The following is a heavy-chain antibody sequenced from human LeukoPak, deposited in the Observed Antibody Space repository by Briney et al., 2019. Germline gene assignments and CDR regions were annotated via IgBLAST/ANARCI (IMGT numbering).Heavy chain of an antibody. J-gene: IGHJ6*02. CDR1: GFTFSTYD. CDR3: ARLRYYAMDV. V-gene: IGHV3-48*01. CDR2: ISSSSRTI. Sequence: GGSLRLSCAASGFTFSTYDMNWGRQAPGKGLEWVSYISSSSRTISYADSVKGRFTISRDNAKNSLYLQMNSLRAEDTAVYYCARLRYYAMDVWGQGTTVTASS.